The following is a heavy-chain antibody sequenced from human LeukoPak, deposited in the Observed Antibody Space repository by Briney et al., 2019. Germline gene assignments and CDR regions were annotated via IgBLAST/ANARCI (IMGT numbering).Heavy chain of an antibody. Sequence: ASVKVSCKASGGTFSSYDINWVRQATGQGLEWMGWMNPNSGNTGYAQKFQGRVTMTRNTSISTAYMELSSLRSEDTAVYYCARGIQLWSPFDYWGQGTLVTVSS. CDR3: ARGIQLWSPFDY. CDR1: GGTFSSYD. V-gene: IGHV1-8*02. CDR2: MNPNSGNT. D-gene: IGHD5-18*01. J-gene: IGHJ4*02.